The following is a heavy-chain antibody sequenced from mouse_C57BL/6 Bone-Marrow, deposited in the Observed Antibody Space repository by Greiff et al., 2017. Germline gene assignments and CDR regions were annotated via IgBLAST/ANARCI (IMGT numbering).Heavy chain of an antibody. Sequence: EVQVVESGEGLVKPGGSLKLSCAASGFTFSSYAMSWVRQTPEKRLEWVAYISSGGDYIYYADTVKGRFTISRDNARNTLYLQMSSLKSEDTAMYYCTRGEGLCPWFAYWGQGTLVTVSA. V-gene: IGHV5-9-1*02. CDR1: GFTFSSYA. CDR2: ISSGGDYI. J-gene: IGHJ3*01. CDR3: TRGEGLCPWFAY. D-gene: IGHD1-1*02.